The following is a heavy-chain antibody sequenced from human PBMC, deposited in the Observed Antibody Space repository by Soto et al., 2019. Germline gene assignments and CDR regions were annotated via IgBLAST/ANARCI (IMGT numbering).Heavy chain of an antibody. CDR2: ISGSGGST. D-gene: IGHD4-17*01. J-gene: IGHJ2*01. Sequence: EVQLLESGGGLVQPGGSLRLSCAASGFTFSSYAMNWVRQAPGKGLERVSVISGSGGSTYYADAVKGRFTISRDNSKNTLYLQTNSLRAEDTAVYYCAKRTVGWYFDLWGRGTLVTVSS. CDR1: GFTFSSYA. CDR3: AKRTVGWYFDL. V-gene: IGHV3-23*01.